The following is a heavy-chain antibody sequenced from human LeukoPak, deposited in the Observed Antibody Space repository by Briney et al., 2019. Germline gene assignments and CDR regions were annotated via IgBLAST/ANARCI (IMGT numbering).Heavy chain of an antibody. CDR1: GFTFSSYA. J-gene: IGHJ5*02. V-gene: IGHV3-23*01. Sequence: GGSLRLSCAAFGFTFSSYAMAWVRQAPGKGLEWASVISGGGDSTFYADSVKGRFTISRDNSKNTLYLQMDTLRAEDTAIYYCAKETTSFDPWGQGTLVTVSS. CDR2: ISGGGDST. D-gene: IGHD1-1*01. CDR3: AKETTSFDP.